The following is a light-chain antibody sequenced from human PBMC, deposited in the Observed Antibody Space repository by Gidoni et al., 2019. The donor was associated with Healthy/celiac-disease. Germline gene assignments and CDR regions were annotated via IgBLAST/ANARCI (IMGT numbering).Light chain of an antibody. CDR1: SGSIASNY. CDR2: EDN. CDR3: QSYDSSAWV. Sequence: RSSGSIASNYVQWYQQRPGSSPTTVIYEDNQRPSGVPDRFSGSIDSSSNSASLTISGLKTEDEADYYCQSYDSSAWVFGGGTKLTVL. J-gene: IGLJ3*02. V-gene: IGLV6-57*01.